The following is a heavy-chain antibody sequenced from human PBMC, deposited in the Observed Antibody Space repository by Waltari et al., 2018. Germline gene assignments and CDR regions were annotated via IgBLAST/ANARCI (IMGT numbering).Heavy chain of an antibody. J-gene: IGHJ6*02. D-gene: IGHD3-10*01. CDR3: ARGLWESPPYYYYAMDV. CDR2: RSHDGSKT. V-gene: IGHV3-30*03. Sequence: HVQVVESGGGVVQPGRSLRISCAASRCNFPTHGMHWVRQAPGRGLEWVTLRSHDGSKTFYTDSVRGRFTIARDNSKDTVYLQMNSLRAEDTAVYYCARGLWESPPYYYYAMDVWGQGTTVTVS. CDR1: RCNFPTHG.